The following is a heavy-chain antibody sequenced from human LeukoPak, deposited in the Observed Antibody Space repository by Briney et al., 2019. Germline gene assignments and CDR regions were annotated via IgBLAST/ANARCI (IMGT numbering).Heavy chain of an antibody. CDR2: IRYDGSKE. Sequence: GGSLRLSCAASGFTFSSYGMHWVRQAPGKGLEWVAFIRYDGSKEYYADSVKGRFTISRDNSKNTLYLQMNSLKTEDTAVYYCAKDSRYYYADYWGQGTLVTVSS. D-gene: IGHD1-14*01. J-gene: IGHJ4*02. CDR3: AKDSRYYYADY. V-gene: IGHV3-30*02. CDR1: GFTFSSYG.